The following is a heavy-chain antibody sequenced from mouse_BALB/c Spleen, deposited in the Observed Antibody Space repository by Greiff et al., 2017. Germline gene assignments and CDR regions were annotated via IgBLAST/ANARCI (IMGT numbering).Heavy chain of an antibody. CDR2: ISYSGST. J-gene: IGHJ3*01. CDR3: ARNYYDYEGFAY. CDR1: GYSITSDYA. Sequence: ESGPGLVKPSQSLSLTCTVTGYSITSDYAWNWIRQFPGNKLEWMGYISYSGSTSYNPSLKSRISITRDTSKNQFFLQLNSVTTEDTATYYCARNYYDYEGFAYWGQGTLVTVSA. D-gene: IGHD2-4*01. V-gene: IGHV3-2*02.